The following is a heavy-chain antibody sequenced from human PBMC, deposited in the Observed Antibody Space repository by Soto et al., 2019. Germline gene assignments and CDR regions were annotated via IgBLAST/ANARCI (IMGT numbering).Heavy chain of an antibody. V-gene: IGHV3-30*03. J-gene: IGHJ4*02. CDR2: ISYGGANN. CDR3: ARGPRSCSYTSCYTIDY. D-gene: IGHD2-2*02. CDR1: GFTFNSHA. Sequence: QVQLVESGGGVVQPGRSLRLTCAASGFTFNSHAMHWVRQAPGKGLEWVAVISYGGANNYYADSVKGRFTISRDNSQNTLFLQMNSLRPEDTAVYYCARGPRSCSYTSCYTIDYWGQGTLVTVSS.